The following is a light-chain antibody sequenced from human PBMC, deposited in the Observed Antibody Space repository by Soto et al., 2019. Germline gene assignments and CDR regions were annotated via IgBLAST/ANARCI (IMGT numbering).Light chain of an antibody. Sequence: QSVLTQSSSASASLGSSVKLTCIVGSGHSKYLIACHHKQPGKAPRYLMELEGSGICNKGCGVPERFSGSSSAAARYLTISHFHFEDEADYDCETWGNSTGVFGGGTKLTVL. CDR3: ETWGNSTGV. V-gene: IGLV4-60*02. CDR1: SGHSKYL. CDR2: LEGSGIC. J-gene: IGLJ3*02.